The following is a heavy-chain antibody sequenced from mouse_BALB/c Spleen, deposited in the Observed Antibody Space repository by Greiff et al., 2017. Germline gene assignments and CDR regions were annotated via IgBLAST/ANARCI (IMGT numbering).Heavy chain of an antibody. CDR2: ISSGGSYT. V-gene: IGHV5-9-4*01. CDR1: GFTFSSYA. CDR3: ARRDYEAMDY. Sequence: EVQVVESGGGLVKPGGSLKLSCAASGFTFSSYAMSWVRQSPEKRLEWVAEISSGGSYTYYPATVTGRFTISRDNAKNTLYLEMSSLRSEDTAMYYCARRDYEAMDYWGQGTSVTVSS. J-gene: IGHJ4*01.